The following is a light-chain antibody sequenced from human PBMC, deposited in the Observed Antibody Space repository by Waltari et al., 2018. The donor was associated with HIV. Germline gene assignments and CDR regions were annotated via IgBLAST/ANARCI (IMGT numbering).Light chain of an antibody. J-gene: IGKJ3*01. CDR3: QQSHSTPLT. CDR2: AAS. Sequence: DIQVTQSPSSLSASVGDRVSMTCRASRDVTRYLNWFQQKPGRAPQLLIYAASSLQRGVPSRFSGSGSGTEFTLTINGVQPEDFAIYYCQQSHSTPLTFGPGTKVDVK. CDR1: RDVTRY. V-gene: IGKV1-39*01.